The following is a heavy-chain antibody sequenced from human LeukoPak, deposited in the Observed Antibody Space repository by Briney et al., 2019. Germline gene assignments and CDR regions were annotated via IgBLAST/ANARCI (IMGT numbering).Heavy chain of an antibody. J-gene: IGHJ4*02. CDR3: ASRPYGDQPWY. CDR1: GGSISSSSYY. D-gene: IGHD4-17*01. Sequence: SETLSLTCTVSGGSISSSSYYWGWIRQPPGKGLEWIGSIYYSGSTYYNPSLKCRVTISVDTSKNQFSLKLSSVTAADTAVYYCASRPYGDQPWYWGQGTLVTVSS. V-gene: IGHV4-39*01. CDR2: IYYSGST.